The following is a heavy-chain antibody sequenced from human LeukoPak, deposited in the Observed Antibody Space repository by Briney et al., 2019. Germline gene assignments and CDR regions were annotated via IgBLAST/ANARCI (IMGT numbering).Heavy chain of an antibody. V-gene: IGHV3-23*01. CDR3: VREAGYCASVCLKSNWFDP. D-gene: IGHD2-21*02. CDR2: ISNGKT. J-gene: IGHJ5*02. CDR1: GFPFSSHA. Sequence: PGGSLRLSCAASGFPFSSHAMSWVRQPPGKGLEWVSAISNGKTYYADSVRGCFTISRDYSKNTVYLQMNSLRDEDTALYYCVREAGYCASVCLKSNWFDPWGQGTLVTVSS.